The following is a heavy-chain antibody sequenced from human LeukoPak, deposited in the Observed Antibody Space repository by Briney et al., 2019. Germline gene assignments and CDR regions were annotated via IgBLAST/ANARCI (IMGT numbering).Heavy chain of an antibody. CDR1: GFTFSIYA. CDR3: AKRGVYLDY. Sequence: GGSLRLSCEASGFTFSIYAMSWVRQAPGKGLEWVSTISDSGGGTYYADSVKGRFAISRDNFKNTLYLRMNSLRAEDTAIYFCAKRGVYLDYWGQGSLVTVSS. CDR2: ISDSGGGT. J-gene: IGHJ4*02. D-gene: IGHD3-22*01. V-gene: IGHV3-23*01.